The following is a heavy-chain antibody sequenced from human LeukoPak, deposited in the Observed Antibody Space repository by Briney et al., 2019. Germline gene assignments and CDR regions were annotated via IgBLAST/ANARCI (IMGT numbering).Heavy chain of an antibody. Sequence: GASVKVSCKASGYTFTSYDINWVRQATGQGLEWMGWMNPNSGNTGYAQKFQGRVTITRNTSISTAYMELSSLRSEDTAVYYCARGIYYGSGTLFLGFDYWGQGTLVTVSS. D-gene: IGHD3-10*01. CDR2: MNPNSGNT. J-gene: IGHJ4*02. CDR3: ARGIYYGSGTLFLGFDY. CDR1: GYTFTSYD. V-gene: IGHV1-8*03.